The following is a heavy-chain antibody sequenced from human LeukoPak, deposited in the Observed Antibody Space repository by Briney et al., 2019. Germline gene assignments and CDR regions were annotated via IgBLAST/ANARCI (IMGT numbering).Heavy chain of an antibody. J-gene: IGHJ4*02. CDR2: ISAYNGNT. V-gene: IGHV1-18*01. CDR1: GYTFTSYG. D-gene: IGHD1-26*01. Sequence: ASVKDSCKASGYTFTSYGISWVRQAPGQGLEWMGWISAYNGNTNYAQKLQGRVTMTTDTSTSTAYMELRSLRSDDTAVYYCARDGAVGPTTSATDYWGQGTLATVSS. CDR3: ARDGAVGPTTSATDY.